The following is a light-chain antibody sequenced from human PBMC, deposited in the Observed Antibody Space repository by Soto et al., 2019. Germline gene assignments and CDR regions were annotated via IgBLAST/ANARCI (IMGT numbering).Light chain of an antibody. V-gene: IGLV2-14*01. CDR2: DVS. CDR1: SSDVGSYNY. CDR3: SSYTSSSTPVV. J-gene: IGLJ2*01. Sequence: QSALTQPASVSGSPGQSITISCTGTSSDVGSYNYVSWYQQHPGKAPKLMIYDVSNRPSGAPNRFSGSKSGNTASLTISGLQAEDEADYYCSSYTSSSTPVVFGAGTKVTVL.